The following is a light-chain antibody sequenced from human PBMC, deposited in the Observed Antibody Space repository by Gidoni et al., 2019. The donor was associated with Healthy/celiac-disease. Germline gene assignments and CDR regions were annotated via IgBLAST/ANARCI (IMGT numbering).Light chain of an antibody. J-gene: IGKJ3*01. Sequence: DIVMTQSPLSLPVTPGEPASISCRSSQSLLHSNGYNYLDWYLQKPGQSPQLLIYLVSNRASGVPDRFSGSGSGTDFTLKISRVEAEDVGVYYCMQARQTPPLFTFGPGTKVDIK. CDR1: QSLLHSNGYNY. V-gene: IGKV2-28*01. CDR2: LVS. CDR3: MQARQTPPLFT.